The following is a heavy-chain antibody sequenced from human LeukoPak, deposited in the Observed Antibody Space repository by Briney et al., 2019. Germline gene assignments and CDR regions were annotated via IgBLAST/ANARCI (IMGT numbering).Heavy chain of an antibody. V-gene: IGHV1-2*02. CDR3: ARVRGSWGYDFGLNYFDY. Sequence: ASVKVSCKASGYTFTGYYMHWVRQAPGQGLEWMGWINPNSGGTNYAQKFQGRVTMTRDTSISTAYMELSRLRSDDTAVYYCARVRGSWGYDFGLNYFDYWGQGSLVTVSS. D-gene: IGHD5-12*01. J-gene: IGHJ4*02. CDR1: GYTFTGYY. CDR2: INPNSGGT.